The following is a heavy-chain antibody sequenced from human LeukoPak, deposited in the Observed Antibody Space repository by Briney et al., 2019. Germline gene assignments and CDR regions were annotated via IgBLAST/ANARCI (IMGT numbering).Heavy chain of an antibody. CDR1: GFTVSSNY. V-gene: IGHV3-66*01. Sequence: PGGSLRLSCAASGFTVSSNYMSWVRQAPGKGLEWVSVIYSGGTTYYADSVKGRFTISRDTSKNTLYLQMNSLRAEDTVVYYCARDPVGAIGYGMDVWGQGTTVTVSS. J-gene: IGHJ6*02. CDR3: ARDPVGAIGYGMDV. CDR2: IYSGGTT. D-gene: IGHD1-26*01.